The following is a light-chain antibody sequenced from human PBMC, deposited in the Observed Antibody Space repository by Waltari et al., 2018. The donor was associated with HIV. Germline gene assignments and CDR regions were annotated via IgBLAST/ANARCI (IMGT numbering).Light chain of an antibody. CDR2: GNK. Sequence: QSMLTQPPSVSGAPGQRVTIPCTGSSSTIGDDYALPWYQQIPGTAPKLLISGNKNRPSGVPDRFSASKSGTSASLTISGLQAEDEADYFCQSYDISLSASVVFGGGTRLTVL. J-gene: IGLJ2*01. V-gene: IGLV1-40*01. CDR3: QSYDISLSASVV. CDR1: SSTIGDDYA.